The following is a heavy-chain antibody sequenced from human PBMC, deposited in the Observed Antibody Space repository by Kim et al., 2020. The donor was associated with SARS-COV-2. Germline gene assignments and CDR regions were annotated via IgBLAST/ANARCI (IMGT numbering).Heavy chain of an antibody. CDR3: AKDLVGPWELLPVDY. CDR1: GFTFSSYA. J-gene: IGHJ4*02. D-gene: IGHD1-26*01. CDR2: ISGSGGST. Sequence: GGSLRLSCAASGFTFSSYAMSWVRQAPGKGLEWVSAISGSGGSTYYADSVKGRFTISRDNSKNTLYLQMNSLRAEDTAVYYCAKDLVGPWELLPVDYWGQGTLVTVSS. V-gene: IGHV3-23*01.